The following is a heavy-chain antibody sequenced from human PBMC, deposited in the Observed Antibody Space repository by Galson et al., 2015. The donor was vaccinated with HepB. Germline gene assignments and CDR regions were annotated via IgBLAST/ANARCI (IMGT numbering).Heavy chain of an antibody. CDR3: ARDSYSGSYQEIFVLFDAFDI. J-gene: IGHJ3*02. CDR2: IWYDGSNK. D-gene: IGHD1-26*01. Sequence: SLRLSCAASGFTFSSYGMHWVRQAPGKGLEWVAVIWYDGSNKYYADSVKGRFTIPRDNSKNTLYLQMNSLRAEDTAVYYCARDSYSGSYQEIFVLFDAFDIWGQGTMVTVSS. CDR1: GFTFSSYG. V-gene: IGHV3-33*01.